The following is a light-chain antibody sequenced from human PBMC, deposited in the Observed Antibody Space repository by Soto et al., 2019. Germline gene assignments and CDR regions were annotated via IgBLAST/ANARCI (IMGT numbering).Light chain of an antibody. CDR2: DAS. CDR3: QQRSKRLT. J-gene: IGKJ4*01. CDR1: QSVSTY. V-gene: IGKV3-11*01. Sequence: EIVLTQSPATLSLSPGERATLSCRASQSVSTYLAWYQQKPGQAPRLLIYDASNRATGIPARFSGSLSEEGTDFTLTISSLEPEDFAVYYCQQRSKRLTFGGGTKVEIK.